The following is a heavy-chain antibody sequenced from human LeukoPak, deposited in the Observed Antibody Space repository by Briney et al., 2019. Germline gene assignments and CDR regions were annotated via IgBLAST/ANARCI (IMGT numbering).Heavy chain of an antibody. J-gene: IGHJ3*02. D-gene: IGHD3-3*01. CDR3: ARGRWRSFGVVLKGDAFDI. Sequence: SVKVSCKASGGTFSSYAISWVRQAPGQGLEWMGGIIPIFGTANYAQKFQGRVTITADESTSTAYMELSSLRSEDTAVYYCARGRWRSFGVVLKGDAFDIWGQGTMVTVSS. CDR1: GGTFSSYA. V-gene: IGHV1-69*01. CDR2: IIPIFGTA.